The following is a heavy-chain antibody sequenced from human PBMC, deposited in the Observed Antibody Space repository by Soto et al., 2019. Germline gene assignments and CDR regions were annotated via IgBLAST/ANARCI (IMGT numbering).Heavy chain of an antibody. CDR2: IIPIFGTA. J-gene: IGHJ5*02. CDR3: ARGIVVVPAAIRGWFDP. Sequence: QVQLVQSGAEVKKPGSSVKVSCKASGGTFSSYAISWVRQAPGQGLEWMGGIIPIFGTANYAQKFQGRVTITADESTSTAYMELSSLRSEDTAVYYCARGIVVVPAAIRGWFDPWGQGTLVTVSS. CDR1: GGTFSSYA. V-gene: IGHV1-69*01. D-gene: IGHD2-2*02.